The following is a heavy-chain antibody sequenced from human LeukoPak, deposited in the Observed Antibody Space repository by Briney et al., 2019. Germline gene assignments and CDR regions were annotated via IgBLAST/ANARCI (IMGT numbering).Heavy chain of an antibody. CDR3: ARLNTEMATRAFDY. CDR1: GYTFTGYY. Sequence: ASVKVSCKASGYTFTGYYMHWVRQAPGQGLEWMGGIIPIFGTANYAQKFQGRVTMTRDMSTSTVYMELSSLRSEDTAVYYCARLNTEMATRAFDYWGQGTLVTVSS. D-gene: IGHD5-24*01. V-gene: IGHV1-46*01. CDR2: IIPIFGTA. J-gene: IGHJ4*02.